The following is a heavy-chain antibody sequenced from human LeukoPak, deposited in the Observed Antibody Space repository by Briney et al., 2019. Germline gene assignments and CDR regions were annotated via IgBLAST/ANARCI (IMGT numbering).Heavy chain of an antibody. D-gene: IGHD6-6*01. CDR2: IGWNSGSI. Sequence: SLRLSCAASGFTFDDYAMHWVRQAPGKGLEWVSGIGWNSGSIGYADSVKGRFTISRDNAKDSLYLQMNSLRAEDTALYYCAKERRRSSSSGLVDYWGQGTLVTVSS. CDR3: AKERRRSSSSGLVDY. J-gene: IGHJ4*02. CDR1: GFTFDDYA. V-gene: IGHV3-9*01.